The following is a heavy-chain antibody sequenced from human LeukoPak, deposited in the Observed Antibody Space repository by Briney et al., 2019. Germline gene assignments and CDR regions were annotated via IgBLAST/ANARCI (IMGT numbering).Heavy chain of an antibody. CDR3: ARAWSSSWYGTWFDP. D-gene: IGHD6-13*01. V-gene: IGHV4-34*01. J-gene: IGHJ5*02. Sequence: SETLSLTCAVYGGSFSGYYWSWIRQPPGKGLEWIGEINHSGSTNYNPSLKSRVTISVDTSKNQFSLKLSSVTAADTAVYYCARAWSSSWYGTWFDPWGQGTLVTVSS. CDR2: INHSGST. CDR1: GGSFSGYY.